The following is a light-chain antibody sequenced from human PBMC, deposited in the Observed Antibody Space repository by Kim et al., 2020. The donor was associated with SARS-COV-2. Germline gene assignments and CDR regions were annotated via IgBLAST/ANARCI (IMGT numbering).Light chain of an antibody. CDR2: DAS. J-gene: IGKJ1*01. V-gene: IGKV3-11*01. Sequence: RASQSVSSHLAWYQQRAGQAPRLLIYDASTRATGIPARFSGSGSGTDLTLTISSLEPEDFAVYYCQHNKTFGQGTKL. CDR3: QHNKT. CDR1: QSVSSH.